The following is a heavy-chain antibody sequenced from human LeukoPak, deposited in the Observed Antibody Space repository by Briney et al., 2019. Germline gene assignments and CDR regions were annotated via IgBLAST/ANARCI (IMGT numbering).Heavy chain of an antibody. CDR3: ARGGTVGYDTDAFDI. V-gene: IGHV4-59*01. CDR2: IYYSRTT. D-gene: IGHD1-1*01. Sequence: SETLSLTCTVSGGSISSYYWNWIRQHPGKGLEWIGYIYYSRTTDYNPSLKSRVTISVDTSKHQFSLKLSSVTAADTAVYYCARGGTVGYDTDAFDIWGQGTMVTVSS. CDR1: GGSISSYY. J-gene: IGHJ3*02.